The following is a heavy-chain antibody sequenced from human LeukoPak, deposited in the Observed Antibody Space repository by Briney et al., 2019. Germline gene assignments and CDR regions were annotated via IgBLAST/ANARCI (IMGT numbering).Heavy chain of an antibody. D-gene: IGHD4-17*01. J-gene: IGHJ4*02. CDR2: ISGSGGST. CDR1: GFTFSSYA. Sequence: GGSLRPSCAASGFTFSSYAMSWVRQAPGKGLEWVSAISGSGGSTYYADSVKGRFTISRDNAKNSLYLQMNSLRAEDTAVYYCARDRHGDYYFDYWGQGTLVTVSS. V-gene: IGHV3-23*01. CDR3: ARDRHGDYYFDY.